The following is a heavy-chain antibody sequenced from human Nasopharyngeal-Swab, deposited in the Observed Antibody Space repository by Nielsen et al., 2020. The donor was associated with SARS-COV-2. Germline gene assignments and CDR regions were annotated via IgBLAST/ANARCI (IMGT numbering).Heavy chain of an antibody. CDR3: ATGDDYGRDY. CDR1: GFTFSSYA. D-gene: IGHD4-17*01. J-gene: IGHJ4*02. CDR2: ISSNGGST. V-gene: IGHV3-64*01. Sequence: GALKISCAASGFTFSSYAMHWVRQAPGKGLEYVSAISSNGGSTYYANSVKGRFTISRDNSKNTLYLQMGSLRAEDMAVYYCATGDDYGRDYWGQGTLVTVSS.